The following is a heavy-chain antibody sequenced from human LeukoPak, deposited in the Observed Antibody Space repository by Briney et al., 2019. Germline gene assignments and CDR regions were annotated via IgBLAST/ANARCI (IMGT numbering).Heavy chain of an antibody. V-gene: IGHV3-33*01. CDR1: GFTFSDYG. CDR2: IWYDGSNK. CDR3: ARERPTVTTRSYFDY. Sequence: GGSLRLSCTASGFTFSDYGMHWVRKPPGKGLEWVAIIWYDGSNKTYEDSVKGRFTISRDNSKNTLYLQMNSLRAEDTTVYYCARERPTVTTRSYFDYWGQGTLVTVS. J-gene: IGHJ4*02. D-gene: IGHD4-17*01.